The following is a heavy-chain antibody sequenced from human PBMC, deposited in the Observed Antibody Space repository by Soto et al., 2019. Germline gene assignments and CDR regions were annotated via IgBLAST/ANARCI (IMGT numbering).Heavy chain of an antibody. CDR3: AALMVRGVIGWFDP. CDR2: IYYSGST. Sequence: QVQLQESGPGLVKPSETLSLTCTVSGGSISCYYWSWVWQPPGKGLEWIGYIYYSGSTNYNPSLKRRVTISVDTSKNQFSLKLSSVTAADTAVYYCAALMVRGVIGWFDPWGQGTLVTVSS. J-gene: IGHJ5*02. V-gene: IGHV4-59*08. D-gene: IGHD3-10*01. CDR1: GGSISCYY.